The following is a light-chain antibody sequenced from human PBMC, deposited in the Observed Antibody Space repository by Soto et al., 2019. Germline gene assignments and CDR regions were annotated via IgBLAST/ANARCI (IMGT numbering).Light chain of an antibody. V-gene: IGKV3-20*01. CDR3: HQYGGSPFT. CDR1: RSLDSGQ. J-gene: IGKJ2*01. CDR2: RAT. Sequence: EIVLTQSPGTLSLSPGESATLSCRASRSLDSGQLAWYQQNVGQPPRLLIYRATTRATGIPDRFSGSGSETEFTLNISRLEPEDSAVYYCHQYGGSPFTFGQGTVLEIK.